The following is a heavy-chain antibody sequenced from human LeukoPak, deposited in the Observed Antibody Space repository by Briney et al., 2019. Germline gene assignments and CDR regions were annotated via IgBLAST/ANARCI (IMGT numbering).Heavy chain of an antibody. CDR2: ISYDGSNK. Sequence: GGSLRLSCAASGFTFSSFAIHWVRQAPGKGLGWVAVISYDGSNKNYADSVKGRFTISRDNSKNTLYLQMNSLRGEDTAVYYCASEGPEVASSFDYWGQGTLVTVSS. D-gene: IGHD5-12*01. CDR3: ASEGPEVASSFDY. J-gene: IGHJ4*02. CDR1: GFTFSSFA. V-gene: IGHV3-30*04.